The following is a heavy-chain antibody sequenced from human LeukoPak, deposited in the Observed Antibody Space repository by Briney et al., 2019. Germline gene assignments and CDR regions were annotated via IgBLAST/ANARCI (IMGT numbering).Heavy chain of an antibody. CDR3: ARVGLGGSGSLDY. D-gene: IGHD3-10*01. J-gene: IGHJ4*02. Sequence: GASVKVSCKASGGTFSSYAISWVRQAPGQGLEWMGWINPNSGGTNYAQKFQGRVTMTRDTSISTAYMELSRLRSDDTAVYYCARVGLGGSGSLDYWGQGTLVTVSS. CDR2: INPNSGGT. V-gene: IGHV1-2*02. CDR1: GGTFSSYA.